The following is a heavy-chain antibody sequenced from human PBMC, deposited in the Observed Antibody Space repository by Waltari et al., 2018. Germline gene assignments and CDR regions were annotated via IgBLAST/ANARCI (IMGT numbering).Heavy chain of an antibody. CDR2: THHSGRT. CDR3: ARHARQGLLALDY. CDR1: GYSISSGSS. V-gene: IGHV4-38-2*01. J-gene: IGHJ4*02. Sequence: QVQLQDSGPGLVKPSEPLSLTCAVSGYSISSGSSWSWIRKPPGKGLEWIGSTHHSGRTYYYPSVKSRVTRSVDTSKNQFYLKLSSVTAADTAVYYCARHARQGLLALDYWGQGTLGTVSS. D-gene: IGHD3-22*01.